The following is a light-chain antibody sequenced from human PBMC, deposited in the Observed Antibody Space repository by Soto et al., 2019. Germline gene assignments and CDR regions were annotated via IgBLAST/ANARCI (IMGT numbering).Light chain of an antibody. CDR1: QSVGSN. CDR3: QQYNNWPPWT. Sequence: EIVMTQSPATLSVSPGERATLSCRASQSVGSNFAWYQQKPGQAPRLLIYGASTRATGIPARFSGSGSVTEFTLTISSLQSEDFAVYYCQQYNNWPPWTFGQGTKVEIK. V-gene: IGKV3-15*01. CDR2: GAS. J-gene: IGKJ1*01.